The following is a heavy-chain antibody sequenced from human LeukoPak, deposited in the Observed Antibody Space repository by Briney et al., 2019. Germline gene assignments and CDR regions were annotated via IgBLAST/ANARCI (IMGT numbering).Heavy chain of an antibody. V-gene: IGHV3-23*01. D-gene: IGHD3-22*01. CDR1: GFAFSRFA. Sequence: PGGSLRLSCSASGFAFSRFAMTWVRHLPGKGLDWVSTISGNGHQTYYGDSVKGRFSVSRDNFKNILYLQMDSLRADDSALYYCARDANYYDSSGFFIPFDYWGQGTLVTVSS. CDR2: ISGNGHQT. CDR3: ARDANYYDSSGFFIPFDY. J-gene: IGHJ4*02.